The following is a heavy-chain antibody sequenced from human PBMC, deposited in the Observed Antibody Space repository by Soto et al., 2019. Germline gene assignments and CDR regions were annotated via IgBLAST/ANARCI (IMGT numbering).Heavy chain of an antibody. CDR1: GFTFSSYA. J-gene: IGHJ4*02. Sequence: EVQLLESGGGLVQPGGSLRLSCAASGFTFSSYAMSWVRQARGKGLEWVSAISGSGGSTYYADSVKGRFTISRDNSKNTLYLQMNSLRAEDTAVYYCAKDGHIVATGFWVYFDYWGQGTLVTVSS. V-gene: IGHV3-23*01. D-gene: IGHD5-12*01. CDR3: AKDGHIVATGFWVYFDY. CDR2: ISGSGGST.